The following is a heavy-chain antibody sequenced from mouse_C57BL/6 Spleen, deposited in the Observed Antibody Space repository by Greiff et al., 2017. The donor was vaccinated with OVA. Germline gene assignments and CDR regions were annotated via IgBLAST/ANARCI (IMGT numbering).Heavy chain of an antibody. D-gene: IGHD2-3*01. J-gene: IGHJ2*01. CDR1: GYTFTSYW. CDR2: LYPGSGST. V-gene: IGHV1-55*01. Sequence: VQLQQPGAELVKPGASVKMSCKASGYTFTSYWITWVKQRPGQGLEWIGDLYPGSGSTNYNEKFKSKATLTVDTSSSTAYMQLSSLTSEDSAVYYCARYDGNYQYYFDYWGQGTTLTVSS. CDR3: ARYDGNYQYYFDY.